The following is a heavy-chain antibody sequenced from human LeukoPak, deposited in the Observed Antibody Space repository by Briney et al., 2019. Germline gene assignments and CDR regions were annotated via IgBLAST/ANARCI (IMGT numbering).Heavy chain of an antibody. CDR3: ARDLPSGT. J-gene: IGHJ4*02. CDR2: IYYSTFSSDNS. V-gene: IGHV4-59*02. CDR1: GGSVSRYH. D-gene: IGHD1-26*01. Sequence: SETLSLTCTVSGGSVSRYHWTWIRQSPGKGLNWIGYIYYSTFSSDNSYYNPPLKSRVTISVDTSKNQFSLKLSSVTAADTAVYYCARDLPSGTWGQGTLVTVSS.